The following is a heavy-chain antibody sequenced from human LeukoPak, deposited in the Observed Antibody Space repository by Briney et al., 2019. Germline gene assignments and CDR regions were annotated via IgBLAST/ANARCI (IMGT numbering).Heavy chain of an antibody. Sequence: GESLKISCKGSGYSFTSYWIGWVRQMPGKGLEWMGIIYPGDSDTRYSPSFQGQVTISADKSISTAYLQWSSLKASDTAMYYCARRVTYGDYGVRFFDYWGQGTLVTVSS. CDR2: IYPGDSDT. J-gene: IGHJ4*02. D-gene: IGHD4-17*01. CDR1: GYSFTSYW. V-gene: IGHV5-51*01. CDR3: ARRVTYGDYGVRFFDY.